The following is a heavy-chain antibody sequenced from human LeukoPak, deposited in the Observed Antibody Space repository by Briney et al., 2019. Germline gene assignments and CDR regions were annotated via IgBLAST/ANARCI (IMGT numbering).Heavy chain of an antibody. D-gene: IGHD3-22*01. CDR3: ARRSDDYVSSAYYH. V-gene: IGHV1-8*01. J-gene: IGHJ4*02. CDR1: GYTFTSYD. CDR2: VNPNSGNT. Sequence: GASVKVSCKTSGYTFTSYDLNWVRQATGQGLEWMGWVNPNSGNTGYAQKFQGRVTMTMDPSISTAYMELSSLRSEDTAVYYCARRSDDYVSSAYYHWGQGTLVTVSS.